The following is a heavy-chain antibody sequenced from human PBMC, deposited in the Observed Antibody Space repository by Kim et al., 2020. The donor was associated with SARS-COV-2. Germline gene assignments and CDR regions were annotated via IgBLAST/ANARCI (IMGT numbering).Heavy chain of an antibody. CDR3: PTDWGVWGWNHCDI. CDR2: INTDRVTV. V-gene: IGHV3-9*01. CDR1: GFTFGDYG. J-gene: IGHJ3*02. Sequence: GGSLRLSCTASGFTFGDYGMHWVRQSPGQGLEWVACINTDRVTVGYADSVRGRFTISGDNAKNTLYLQMNSLRVEDTALYYCPTDWGVWGWNHCDICG. D-gene: IGHD3-16*01.